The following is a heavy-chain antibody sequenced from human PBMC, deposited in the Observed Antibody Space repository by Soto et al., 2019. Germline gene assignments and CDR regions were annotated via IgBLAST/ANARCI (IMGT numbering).Heavy chain of an antibody. V-gene: IGHV4-59*01. CDR2: IYYSGST. Sequence: PSETLSLTCTVSGGSMSGYYWIWGRQPPGKELDWIGYIYYSGSTTYNPSLKSRVTISVDTSKNQFSLKLSSVTAADTAVYYCARTVAGTGYFDCWGQGTLVTVSS. CDR3: ARTVAGTGYFDC. J-gene: IGHJ4*02. CDR1: GGSMSGYY. D-gene: IGHD6-19*01.